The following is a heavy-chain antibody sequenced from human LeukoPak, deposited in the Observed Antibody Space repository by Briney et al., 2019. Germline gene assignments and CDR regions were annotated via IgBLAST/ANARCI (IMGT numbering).Heavy chain of an antibody. CDR3: ARGLVVGGTGVWAFDI. V-gene: IGHV3-66*01. D-gene: IGHD1-26*01. CDR2: IHKVGNT. Sequence: PGGSLRLSCAASGFTVSNNYMSWVRQAPGKGLEWVSVIHKVGNTFYADFVKGRFTISRDNSKNTLYLQMNSLRAEDTALYYCARGLVVGGTGVWAFDIWGQGTMVTVSS. J-gene: IGHJ3*02. CDR1: GFTVSNNY.